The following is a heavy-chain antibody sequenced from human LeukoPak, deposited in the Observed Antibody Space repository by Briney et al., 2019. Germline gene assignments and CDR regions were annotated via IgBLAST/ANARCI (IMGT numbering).Heavy chain of an antibody. J-gene: IGHJ4*02. CDR3: AKDRTRYCGGGSCYSADY. CDR1: GFTFSSYG. CDR2: ISYDGRNK. D-gene: IGHD2-15*01. Sequence: GGSLRLSCAASGFTFSSYGMHWVRQAPGKGLEWVAVISYDGRNKNYADSVKGRFTISRDNSKNTLYLQINSVRAEDTAVYYCAKDRTRYCGGGSCYSADYWGQGTVVTVSA. V-gene: IGHV3-30*18.